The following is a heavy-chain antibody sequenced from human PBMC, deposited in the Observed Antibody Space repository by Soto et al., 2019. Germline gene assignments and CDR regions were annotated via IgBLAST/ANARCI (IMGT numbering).Heavy chain of an antibody. CDR2: INPDNGGT. CDR3: AREVGKVGYSSSSCDY. V-gene: IGHV1-2*02. J-gene: IGHJ4*02. D-gene: IGHD6-6*01. CDR1: GYTFTGHY. Sequence: QVQLVQSGAEGKKPGASVKVSCKASGYTFTGHYMYWVRQAPGQGLEWMGWINPDNGGTSYAQKFQGRVTMTTDTSINTAYMELSRLRSDDTAVYYCAREVGKVGYSSSSCDYWGQGSLVTVST.